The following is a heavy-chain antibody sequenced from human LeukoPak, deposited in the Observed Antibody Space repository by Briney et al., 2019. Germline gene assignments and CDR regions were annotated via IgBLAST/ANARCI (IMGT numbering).Heavy chain of an antibody. D-gene: IGHD6-19*01. CDR1: GGSFSGYY. V-gene: IGHV4-34*01. J-gene: IGHJ4*02. Sequence: SETLSLTCAVYGGSFSGYYWSWIRQPPGKGLEWIGEINHSGSTNYNPSLKSRVTISVDTSKNQFSLKLSSVTATDTAVYYCARGLEGSGRPFDYWGQGTLVTVSS. CDR3: ARGLEGSGRPFDY. CDR2: INHSGST.